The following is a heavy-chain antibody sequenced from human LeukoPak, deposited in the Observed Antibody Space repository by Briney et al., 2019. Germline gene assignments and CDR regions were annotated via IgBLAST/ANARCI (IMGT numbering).Heavy chain of an antibody. Sequence: GGSLRLSCAASGFTFSSYWMSWVRQAPGKGLEWVANIKQDGSEEYYVDSVKGRFTISRDNAKNSLYLQMNSLRAEDTAVYYCARGHYVWGSPFDYWGQGTLVTVSS. J-gene: IGHJ4*02. CDR2: IKQDGSEE. CDR3: ARGHYVWGSPFDY. CDR1: GFTFSSYW. V-gene: IGHV3-7*01. D-gene: IGHD3-16*01.